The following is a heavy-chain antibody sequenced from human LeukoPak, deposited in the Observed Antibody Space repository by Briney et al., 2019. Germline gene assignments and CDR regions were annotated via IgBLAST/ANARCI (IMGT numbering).Heavy chain of an antibody. CDR3: ARRSILTGYPIDY. Sequence: GGSLRLSCVASGFSFSSYSMNWVRQAPGKGVEWVSSLSGGNSYVDYAESVKGRFTISRDNAKNSLYLQMNSLRAGDTAMYYCARRSILTGYPIDYWGQGTLVTVSS. V-gene: IGHV3-21*01. CDR1: GFSFSSYS. CDR2: LSGGNSYV. D-gene: IGHD3-9*01. J-gene: IGHJ4*02.